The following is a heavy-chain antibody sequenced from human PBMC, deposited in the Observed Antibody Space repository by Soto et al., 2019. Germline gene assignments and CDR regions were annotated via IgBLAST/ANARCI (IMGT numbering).Heavy chain of an antibody. CDR3: AKGYAPYSSSWCKPYGMDV. Sequence: GGSLRLSCAASGFSFDDYAMHWVRQPPGKGLEWVSGISWNSGSIGYADSVKGRFTISRDNAKNSLYLQMNSLRAEDTALYYCAKGYAPYSSSWCKPYGMDVWGQGTTVTVSS. CDR1: GFSFDDYA. D-gene: IGHD6-6*01. J-gene: IGHJ6*02. V-gene: IGHV3-9*01. CDR2: ISWNSGSI.